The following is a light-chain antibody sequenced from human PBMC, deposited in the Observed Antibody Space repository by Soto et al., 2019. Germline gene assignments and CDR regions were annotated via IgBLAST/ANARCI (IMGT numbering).Light chain of an antibody. CDR1: SSDVGGYNY. Sequence: QSALTQPASVSGSPGQSITISCTGTSSDVGGYNYVSWYQQHPGKAPKLMIYEVSYRPSGVSNRFSGSKSGNTASLTISGLQAEDEADYYCSSYTSSSTQAFGTGTKVTVL. J-gene: IGLJ1*01. CDR2: EVS. V-gene: IGLV2-14*01. CDR3: SSYTSSSTQA.